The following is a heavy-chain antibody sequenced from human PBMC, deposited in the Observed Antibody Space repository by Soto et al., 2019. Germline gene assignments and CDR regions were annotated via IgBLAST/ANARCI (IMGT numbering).Heavy chain of an antibody. D-gene: IGHD3-22*01. V-gene: IGHV3-48*01. CDR1: EFTFSTYA. CDR3: ARYYHSSGPDL. Sequence: GGSLRLSCAASEFTFSTYAMNWVRQAPGKGLEWVSYISSGGITIYYADSVKGRFTISRDNAKNSLYLQMSSLSVEDTAVYYCARYYHSSGPDLWGRGTLVTVSS. CDR2: ISSGGITI. J-gene: IGHJ2*01.